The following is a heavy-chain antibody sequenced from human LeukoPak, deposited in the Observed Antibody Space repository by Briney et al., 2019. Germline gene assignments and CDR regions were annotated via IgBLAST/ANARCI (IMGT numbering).Heavy chain of an antibody. CDR2: INQGRST. J-gene: IGHJ4*02. CDR3: ARGPRFTYYYGSGSYQY. V-gene: IGHV4-34*01. CDR1: GGPLSDYY. Sequence: SETLSLTCAVYGGPLSDYYWSWIRQPPGKGLEWIGEINQGRSTTYNPSLKSRVTISVDTSKSQFFLKLNSVTAADTAVYYCARGPRFTYYYGSGSYQYWGQGALVTVSS. D-gene: IGHD3-10*01.